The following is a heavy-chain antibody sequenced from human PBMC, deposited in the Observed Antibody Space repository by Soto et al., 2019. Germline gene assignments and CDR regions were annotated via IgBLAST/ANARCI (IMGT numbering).Heavy chain of an antibody. Sequence: ASVKVSCKASGYIFTGYYIHWVRQAPGQGLEWVGWVNPHSGATDYAQKFQDRVTMTRDTSISTAFMELSSLRSDDTAVYYCERQWNSRPYNWLESCGQRPRV. CDR2: VNPHSGAT. J-gene: IGHJ5*01. V-gene: IGHV1-2*02. CDR3: ERQWNSRPYNWLES. D-gene: IGHD1-7*01. CDR1: GYIFTGYY.